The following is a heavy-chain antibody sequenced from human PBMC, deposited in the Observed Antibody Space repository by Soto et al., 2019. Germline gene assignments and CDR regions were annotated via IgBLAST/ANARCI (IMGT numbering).Heavy chain of an antibody. D-gene: IGHD2-15*01. J-gene: IGHJ5*02. CDR1: GGTFNSYG. CDR2: ITPIFGTT. V-gene: IGHV1-69*06. CDR3: ARVGRVVVAATPTFTWFDP. Sequence: QVQLVQSGAEVKKPGSSVIVSYKASGGTFNSYGIRWVRQAPGQGLEWMGGITPIFGTTNYAQKFQARITIYADKSTTTAYMELSSLRSEDTAVYYCARVGRVVVAATPTFTWFDPWGQGTPVTVSS.